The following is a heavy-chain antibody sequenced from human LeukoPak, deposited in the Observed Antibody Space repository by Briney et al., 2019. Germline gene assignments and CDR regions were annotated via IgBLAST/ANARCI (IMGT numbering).Heavy chain of an antibody. CDR1: GFTVSSNY. V-gene: IGHV3-66*01. J-gene: IGHJ4*02. CDR3: AREVRGGNSFDY. CDR2: IYSGGST. Sequence: GGSLRLSCAASGFTVSSNYMSWVRQAPGKGLEWVSLIYSGGSTYYADSVKGRCIISRDSSKNTLYLQMNSLRAEDTAVYYCAREVRGGNSFDYWGQGTLVTVSS. D-gene: IGHD3-10*01.